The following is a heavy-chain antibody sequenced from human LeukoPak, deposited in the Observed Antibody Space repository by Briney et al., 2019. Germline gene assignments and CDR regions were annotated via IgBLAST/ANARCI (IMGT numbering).Heavy chain of an antibody. J-gene: IGHJ4*02. V-gene: IGHV3-23*01. D-gene: IGHD6-13*01. CDR1: RFTFSSYA. CDR3: AKDSAEGSSWYYYFDY. CDR2: ITASGAGT. Sequence: GGSLRLSCAASRFTFSSYAMSWVRQAPGRGLEWVSAITASGAGTYYADSVKGRFTISRDNSKNTLYLQMNSLRAEDTAVYYCAKDSAEGSSWYYYFDYWGQGTLVTVSS.